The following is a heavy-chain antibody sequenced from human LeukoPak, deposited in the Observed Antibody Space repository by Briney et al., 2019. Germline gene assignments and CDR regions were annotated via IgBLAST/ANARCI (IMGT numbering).Heavy chain of an antibody. Sequence: SVKVPCKASGGTFSSYAISWVRQAPGQGLEWMGGIIPIFGTANYAQKFQGRVTITADESTSTAYMELSSLRSEDTAVYYCARVPRLVENWFDPWGQGTLVTVSS. CDR2: IIPIFGTA. J-gene: IGHJ5*02. V-gene: IGHV1-69*13. CDR1: GGTFSSYA. D-gene: IGHD2-15*01. CDR3: ARVPRLVENWFDP.